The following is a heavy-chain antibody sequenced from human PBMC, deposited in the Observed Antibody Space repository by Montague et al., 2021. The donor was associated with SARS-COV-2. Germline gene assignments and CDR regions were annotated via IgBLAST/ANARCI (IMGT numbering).Heavy chain of an antibody. V-gene: IGHV4-59*01. Sequence: SETLSLTCIVSGGSTNYYYWSWIRQSPGKGLEWIGYMYYSGSTNYNPSLKSRVTMSIDRSKNQFSLKLRSVTAADTAVYYCARVARDSTNGVCQTYYYYGLDVWGQGTTVTVSS. CDR3: ARVARDSTNGVCQTYYYYGLDV. CDR1: GGSTNYYY. J-gene: IGHJ6*02. CDR2: MYYSGST. D-gene: IGHD2-8*01.